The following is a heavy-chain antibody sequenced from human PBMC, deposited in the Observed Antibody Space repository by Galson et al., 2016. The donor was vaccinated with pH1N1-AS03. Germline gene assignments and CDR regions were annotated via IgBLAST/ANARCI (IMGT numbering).Heavy chain of an antibody. J-gene: IGHJ4*02. V-gene: IGHV5-51*03. CDR2: IYPGDSDS. Sequence: QSGAEVKKPGESLKISCEGSGFRLSNHWIGWVRQMPGKGLEWMGIIYPGDSDSRYSPSFQGHVTISADKSINTAYLQWTSLQASDTAMYYCAKLAVACRWFFDYWGQGTLVTVS. D-gene: IGHD6-19*01. CDR3: AKLAVACRWFFDY. CDR1: GFRLSNHW.